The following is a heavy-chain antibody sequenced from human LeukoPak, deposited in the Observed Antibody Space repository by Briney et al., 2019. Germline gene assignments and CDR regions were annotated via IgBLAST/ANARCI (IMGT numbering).Heavy chain of an antibody. CDR1: GFTFSSYG. Sequence: SGGSLRLSCAASGFTFSSYGMHWVRQAPGKGLEWVAVIWYDGSNKYYADSVKGRFTISGDNSKNTLYLQMNSLRAEDTAVYYCAKVVSGSYSGAFDYWGQGTLVTISS. V-gene: IGHV3-33*06. J-gene: IGHJ4*02. CDR3: AKVVSGSYSGAFDY. D-gene: IGHD1-26*01. CDR2: IWYDGSNK.